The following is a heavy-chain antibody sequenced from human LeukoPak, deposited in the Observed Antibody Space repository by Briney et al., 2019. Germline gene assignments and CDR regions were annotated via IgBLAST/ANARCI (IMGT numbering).Heavy chain of an antibody. V-gene: IGHV4-59*12. J-gene: IGHJ5*02. CDR1: GGSISSYY. CDR3: ARTGGWSWFDP. D-gene: IGHD6-19*01. Sequence: PSETLSLTCTVSGGSISSYYWSWIRQPPGKGLEWIGYIYYSGSTNYNPSLKSRVTISIDTSKNQFSLKVTSVTAADTAIYYCARTGGWSWFDPWGQGTLVTVSS. CDR2: IYYSGST.